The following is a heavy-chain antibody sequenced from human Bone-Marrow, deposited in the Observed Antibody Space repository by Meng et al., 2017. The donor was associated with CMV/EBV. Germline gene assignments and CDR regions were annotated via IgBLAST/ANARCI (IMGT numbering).Heavy chain of an antibody. CDR2: IYPGDSDT. J-gene: IGHJ5*02. V-gene: IGHV5-51*01. D-gene: IGHD2-2*01. CDR3: ARTWRTVRYCSSTSCLTHMNWFDP. CDR1: GCSFTSYW. Sequence: KVSCKGSGCSFTSYWIGWVRQMPGKGLEWMGIIYPGDSDTRYSPSFQGQVTISADKSISTAYLQWSSLKASDTAMYYCARTWRTVRYCSSTSCLTHMNWFDPWGQGTLVTVSS.